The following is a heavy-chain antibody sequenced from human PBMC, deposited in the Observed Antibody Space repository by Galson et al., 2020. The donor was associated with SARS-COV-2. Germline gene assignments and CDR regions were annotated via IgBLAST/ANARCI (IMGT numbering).Heavy chain of an antibody. D-gene: IGHD6-13*01. J-gene: IGHJ6*02. Sequence: QLGESLKISCAASGFTFSSYWMSWVRQAPGKGLEWVANIKQDGSEKYYVDSVNGRFTISRDNAKNSLYLQMNSLRAEDTAVYYCARDLTAAAGTSYYYYGMDVWGQGTTVTVSS. V-gene: IGHV3-7*01. CDR3: ARDLTAAAGTSYYYYGMDV. CDR1: GFTFSSYW. CDR2: IKQDGSEK.